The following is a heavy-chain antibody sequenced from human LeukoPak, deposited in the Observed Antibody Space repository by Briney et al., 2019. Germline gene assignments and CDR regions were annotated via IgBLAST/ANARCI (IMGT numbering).Heavy chain of an antibody. CDR1: GFTFSSYG. Sequence: GGSLRLSCAASGFTFSSYGMHWVRQAPGKGLEWVAFIRYDGSNKYYADSVKGRFTISRDNSKNTLYLQMNSLRAEDTAVYYCAKIWFGELLFLMDVWGKGTTATVSS. J-gene: IGHJ6*03. CDR3: AKIWFGELLFLMDV. V-gene: IGHV3-30*02. D-gene: IGHD3-10*01. CDR2: IRYDGSNK.